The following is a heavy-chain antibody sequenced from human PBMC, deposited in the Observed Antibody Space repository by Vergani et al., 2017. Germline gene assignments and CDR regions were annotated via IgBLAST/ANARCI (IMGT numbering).Heavy chain of an antibody. CDR3: AIELSYYYGSGSDDYSPYYYEGIGV. D-gene: IGHD3-10*01. V-gene: IGHV4-61*02. CDR1: GGSINTGAYY. Sequence: QVQLQESGPRLVRPSQTLSLTCTVSGGSINTGAYYWSWIRQPAGKGLEWIGRVYTSGRTNYNPSLKSRVTILLDRSKGQLSLKLTSVTAVDTAVYFCAIELSYYYGSGSDDYSPYYYEGIGVWGPGTTVTVSS. J-gene: IGHJ6*02. CDR2: VYTSGRT.